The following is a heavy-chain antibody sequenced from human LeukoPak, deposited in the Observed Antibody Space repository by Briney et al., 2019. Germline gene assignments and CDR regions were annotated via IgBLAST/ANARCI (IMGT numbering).Heavy chain of an antibody. Sequence: PGGSLRLSCASSGFTVSSNYMSWVRQAPGKGLEFVSIIYSSGSTYYADSVKGRFTVSRDNSKNTLYLQMNSLRAEDTAVYYCARDGGYNYGFDYWGQGTLVTVSS. CDR1: GFTVSSNY. J-gene: IGHJ4*02. CDR2: IYSSGST. D-gene: IGHD5-18*01. V-gene: IGHV3-53*01. CDR3: ARDGGYNYGFDY.